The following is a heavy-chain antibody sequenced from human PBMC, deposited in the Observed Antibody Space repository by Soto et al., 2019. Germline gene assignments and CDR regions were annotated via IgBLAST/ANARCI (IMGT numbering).Heavy chain of an antibody. Sequence: EVQLVESGGDLIQPGGSLRISCAASGFTFSTSWMHWVRQAPGDGLAWVSRINSDGTTINYADSVKGRFTISRDNAKNTLYLQMNSLRADDTAVYYCAIAGSYRFDYWGQGTLVTVSS. V-gene: IGHV3-74*01. CDR3: AIAGSYRFDY. CDR1: GFTFSTSW. CDR2: INSDGTTI. D-gene: IGHD1-26*01. J-gene: IGHJ4*02.